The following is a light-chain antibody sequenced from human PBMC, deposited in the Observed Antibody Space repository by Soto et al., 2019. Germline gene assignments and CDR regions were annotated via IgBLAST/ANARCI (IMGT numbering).Light chain of an antibody. J-gene: IGKJ1*01. Sequence: ETVLTQSPGTLSLSPGERATLSCRSSQSAFSSYLAWFQKKPGQAPKLLIYSASSRATGVPDRFSGSGSGTEFTLTISRLEPEDFAVYYCQQYSSSPWTLGQGTKVGIK. V-gene: IGKV3-20*01. CDR2: SAS. CDR1: QSAFSSY. CDR3: QQYSSSPWT.